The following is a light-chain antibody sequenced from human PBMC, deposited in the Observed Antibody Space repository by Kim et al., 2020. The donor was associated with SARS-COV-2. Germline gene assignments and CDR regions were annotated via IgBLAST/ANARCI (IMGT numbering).Light chain of an antibody. CDR3: QQRSNWPLT. Sequence: EIVLTQSPATLSLSPGERATLSCRASQSVSIYLAWYQQKSGQAPRVLIYDASNRATGIPARFSGSGSGTDFTLTIHSLEAEDFAVYYCQQRSNWPLTFGGGTKVDIK. J-gene: IGKJ4*01. CDR2: DAS. CDR1: QSVSIY. V-gene: IGKV3-11*01.